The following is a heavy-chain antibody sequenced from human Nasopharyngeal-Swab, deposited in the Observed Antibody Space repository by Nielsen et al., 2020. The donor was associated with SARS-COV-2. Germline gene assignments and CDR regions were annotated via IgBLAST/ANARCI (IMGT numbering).Heavy chain of an antibody. CDR1: GFTFSSYW. CDR2: INSDGSST. J-gene: IGHJ4*02. D-gene: IGHD3-22*01. CDR3: ARNSYHFDSSAYYYVFDW. V-gene: IGHV3-74*01. Sequence: GGSLRLSCAASGFTFSSYWMHWVRQAPGKGLVWVSRINSDGSSTNYADSVKGRFTISRDNAKNTLYLQMNSLRAEDTAMYYCARNSYHFDSSAYYYVFDWWGPGTLVTVSS.